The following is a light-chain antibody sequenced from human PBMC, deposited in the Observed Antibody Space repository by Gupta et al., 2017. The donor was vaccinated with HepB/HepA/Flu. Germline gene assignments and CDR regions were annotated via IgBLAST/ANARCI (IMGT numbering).Light chain of an antibody. CDR2: DVS. CDR3: CSYAGSYTVI. V-gene: IGLV2-11*01. CDR1: SSDVGRHNY. J-gene: IGLJ2*01. Sequence: QPALPQPRSVAGSPGQSVTLSCTGSSSDVGRHNYVSWYQQYPGKAPKLMLYDVSKRPSGVPDRFSGSKSGNTASLTISGLQAEDEADYYCCSYAGSYTVIFGGGTKLTVL.